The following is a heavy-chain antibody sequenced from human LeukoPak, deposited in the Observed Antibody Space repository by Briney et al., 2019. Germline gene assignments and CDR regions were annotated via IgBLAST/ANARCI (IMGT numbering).Heavy chain of an antibody. CDR2: INHSGTT. V-gene: IGHV4-38-2*02. J-gene: IGHJ4*02. D-gene: IGHD3-22*01. CDR1: GYSISSGYY. CDR3: ARDRTPKTYYYDSRGYYFDF. Sequence: PSETLSLTCAVSGYSISSGYYWGWIRRTPGKGLEWIGIINHSGTTYYNPSLNSRATISVDTMKNQIFLRLRSVTAADRAVYYCARDRTPKTYYYDSRGYYFDFWGQGVLVTVSS.